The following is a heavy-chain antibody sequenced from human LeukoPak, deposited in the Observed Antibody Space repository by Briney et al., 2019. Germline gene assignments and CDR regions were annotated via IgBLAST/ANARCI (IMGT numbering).Heavy chain of an antibody. CDR3: AREGSITY. CDR2: ISSRGSAI. D-gene: IGHD3-10*01. Sequence: GGSLRLSCAASGFTFSTYEMNWVRQAPGKGLEWVSYISSRGSAIYYADSVKGRFTISRDNAKNSLYLQMNSLRAEDTAIYYCAREGSITYWGQGTLVTVSS. J-gene: IGHJ4*02. CDR1: GFTFSTYE. V-gene: IGHV3-48*03.